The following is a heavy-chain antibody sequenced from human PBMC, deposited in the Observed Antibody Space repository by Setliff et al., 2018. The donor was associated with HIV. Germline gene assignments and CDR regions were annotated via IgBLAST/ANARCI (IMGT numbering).Heavy chain of an antibody. Sequence: SETLSLTCTVSGGSISSSSYYWGWIRQPPGKGLEWIGSIYYSGSTYYNPSLKSRVPISVDTSKNQFSLKLSSVTAADTAVYYCARRRHYYGSGSYVDYWGQGTLVTVSS. CDR1: GGSISSSSYY. CDR3: ARRRHYYGSGSYVDY. CDR2: IYYSGST. D-gene: IGHD3-10*01. J-gene: IGHJ4*02. V-gene: IGHV4-39*01.